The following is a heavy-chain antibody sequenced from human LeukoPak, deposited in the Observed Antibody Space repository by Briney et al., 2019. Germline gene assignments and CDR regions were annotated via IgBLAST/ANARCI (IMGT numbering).Heavy chain of an antibody. V-gene: IGHV1-69*06. J-gene: IGHJ4*02. CDR1: GGTFSNYA. CDR3: ARGGHVRVYDNSAYYGHE. CDR2: VIPIFSTA. D-gene: IGHD3-22*01. Sequence: ASVKVSCKASGGTFSNYAIGWVRQAPGQGLEWMGGVIPIFSTANYAQKFQGRVTITADRSTSTVYMELSSLRSEDTAIYYCARGGHVRVYDNSAYYGHEWGQGTLVTVSS.